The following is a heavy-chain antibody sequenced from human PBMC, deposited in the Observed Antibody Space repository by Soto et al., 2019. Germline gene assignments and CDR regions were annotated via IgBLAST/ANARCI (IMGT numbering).Heavy chain of an antibody. CDR2: INAGNGNT. CDR3: ARGGWELLMAYFDY. V-gene: IGHV1-3*05. Sequence: QVQLVQSGAEEKKPGASVKVSCKASGYTFTSYAMHWVRQAPGQRLEWMGWINAGNGNTKYSQKFQGRVTITRDTSASTAYMELSSLRSEDTAVYYCARGGWELLMAYFDYWGQGTLVTVSS. D-gene: IGHD1-26*01. CDR1: GYTFTSYA. J-gene: IGHJ4*02.